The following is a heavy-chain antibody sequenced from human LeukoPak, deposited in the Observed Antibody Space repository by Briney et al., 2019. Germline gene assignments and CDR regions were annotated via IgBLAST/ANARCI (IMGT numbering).Heavy chain of an antibody. V-gene: IGHV1-18*01. CDR1: GYTFTSYG. Sequence: ASVKVSCKASGYTFTSYGISWVRQAPGQGLEWMGWINGYNGNAKYVQIFRGRVTMTTDTATTTAYMELRSLRSDDTAVYYCARVGSARTANDAFDIWGQGTMVTVSS. J-gene: IGHJ3*02. CDR3: ARVGSARTANDAFDI. D-gene: IGHD3-10*01. CDR2: INGYNGNA.